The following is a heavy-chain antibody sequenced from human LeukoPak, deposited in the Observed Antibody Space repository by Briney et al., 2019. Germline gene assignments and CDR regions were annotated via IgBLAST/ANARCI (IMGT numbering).Heavy chain of an antibody. CDR1: GGSISSGSYY. CDR2: IYTSGST. Sequence: SQTLSLTCTVSGGSISSGSYYWSWIRQPAGKGLEWIGRIYTSGSTNYNPSLKSRVTISVDTSKNQFSLKLSPVTAADTAVYYCARGIVVVAQLGFYFYYMDVWGKGTTVTISS. CDR3: ARGIVVVAQLGFYFYYMDV. D-gene: IGHD2-15*01. V-gene: IGHV4-61*02. J-gene: IGHJ6*03.